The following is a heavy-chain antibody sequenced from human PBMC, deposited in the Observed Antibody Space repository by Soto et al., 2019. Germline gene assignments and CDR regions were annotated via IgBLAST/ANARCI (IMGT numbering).Heavy chain of an antibody. CDR3: ARDSGEWEPDY. J-gene: IGHJ4*02. Sequence: QVQLVESGGGVVQPGGSLRLSCAASGFTFSSYGMHWVRQAPGKGLEWVAVIWYDGSNKYYADSVKGRFTISRDNSKNTLYLQMNSLRAENTAVYYCARDSGEWEPDYWGQGTLVTVSS. CDR2: IWYDGSNK. D-gene: IGHD3-10*01. CDR1: GFTFSSYG. V-gene: IGHV3-33*01.